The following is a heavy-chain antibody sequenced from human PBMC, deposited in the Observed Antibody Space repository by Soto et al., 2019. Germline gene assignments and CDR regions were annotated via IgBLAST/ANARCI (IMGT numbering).Heavy chain of an antibody. J-gene: IGHJ4*02. CDR2: ISYDGRNE. CDR1: GVIFNSYG. V-gene: IGHV3-30*18. CDR3: AKDQFVYAGTTYECLDY. D-gene: IGHD1-1*01. Sequence: QVQLVESGGGVVQPGRSLRLSCAASGVIFNSYGMHWVRQAPGKGLEWVALISYDGRNEYYADSVKGRFTISRDNTKNTLYLQLNNLRLEDTAVYYCAKDQFVYAGTTYECLDYWGQGTLVTVSS.